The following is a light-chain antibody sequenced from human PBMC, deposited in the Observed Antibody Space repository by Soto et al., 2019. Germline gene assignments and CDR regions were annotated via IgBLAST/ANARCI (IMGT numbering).Light chain of an antibody. CDR3: QQTYSISIT. CDR1: QSISKY. Sequence: DIQMTQSPSSLSASVGDRVTITCRASQSISKYLNWFQQKPGTAPKILISAASSLQSGVPSRFSGSGSGTDFTLTIDNAQPEDFATYYCQQTYSISITFGQGTRLEI. V-gene: IGKV1-39*01. J-gene: IGKJ5*01. CDR2: AAS.